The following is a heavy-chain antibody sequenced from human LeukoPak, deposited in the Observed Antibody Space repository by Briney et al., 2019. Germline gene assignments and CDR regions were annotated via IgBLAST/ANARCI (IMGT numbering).Heavy chain of an antibody. CDR1: GFTFSDFW. V-gene: IGHV3-48*01. D-gene: IGHD3-16*01. Sequence: QPEGSLRLSCAGSGFTFSDFWMTWVRQAPGKGLEWVSYISSTTRTIYYADSVKGRFTISRDNSKNTLYLQMNSLRAEDTAVYYCARDGDYYGMDVWGQGTTVTVSS. CDR2: ISSTTRTI. J-gene: IGHJ6*02. CDR3: ARDGDYYGMDV.